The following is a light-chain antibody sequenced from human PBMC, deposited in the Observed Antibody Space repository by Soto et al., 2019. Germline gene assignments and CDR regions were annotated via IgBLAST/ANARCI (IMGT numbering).Light chain of an antibody. V-gene: IGLV2-23*01. CDR2: EGS. CDR3: CSYAGSEV. Sequence: QSALTQPASVSGSPGQSITISCTGTSSDVGSYNLVSWYQQHPGKAPKLMIYEGSTRPSGVSNRFSGSKSGNTASLTISGLQAEDEADYYCCSYAGSEVFGGGTKLTVL. CDR1: SSDVGSYNL. J-gene: IGLJ2*01.